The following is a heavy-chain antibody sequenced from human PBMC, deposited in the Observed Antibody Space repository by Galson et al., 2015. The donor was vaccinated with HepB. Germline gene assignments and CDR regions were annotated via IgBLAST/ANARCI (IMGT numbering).Heavy chain of an antibody. CDR3: ARENWLYDF. CDR2: INANSGGT. J-gene: IGHJ4*02. CDR1: GYTFTAYH. D-gene: IGHD1-1*01. Sequence: SVKVSCKASGYTFTAYHMHWVRHAPGQGLEWMGWINANSGGTNYAQKFQGRITLTRDTSTNTVYMELSRLTSDDTALYYCARENWLYDFWGQGALVTVSS. V-gene: IGHV1-2*02.